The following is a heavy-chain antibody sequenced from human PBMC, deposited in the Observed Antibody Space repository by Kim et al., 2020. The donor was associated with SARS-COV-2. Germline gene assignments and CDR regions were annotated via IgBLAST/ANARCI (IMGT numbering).Heavy chain of an antibody. CDR2: INHSGST. CDR1: GGSFSGYY. V-gene: IGHV4-34*01. J-gene: IGHJ5*02. CDR3: ARDNWQQLGYNWFDP. Sequence: SETLSLTCAVYGGSFSGYYWSWIRQPPGKGLEWIGEINHSGSTNYNPSLKSRVTISVDTSKNQFSLKLSSVTAADTAVYYCARDNWQQLGYNWFDPWGQGTLVTVSS. D-gene: IGHD6-13*01.